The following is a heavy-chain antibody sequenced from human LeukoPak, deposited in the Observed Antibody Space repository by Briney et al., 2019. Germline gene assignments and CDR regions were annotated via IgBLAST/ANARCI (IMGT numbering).Heavy chain of an antibody. V-gene: IGHV3-11*01. Sequence: GGSLRLSCAASGLTFNDSSMGWIRQAPGKGLEWVSYINSRGKTIYYADSVKGRFTISRDNVKSSLYLQMNSLRAEDTAVYYCASLYYGAADYWGQGTLVTVSS. CDR3: ASLYYGAADY. CDR2: INSRGKTI. CDR1: GLTFNDSS. D-gene: IGHD4-17*01. J-gene: IGHJ4*02.